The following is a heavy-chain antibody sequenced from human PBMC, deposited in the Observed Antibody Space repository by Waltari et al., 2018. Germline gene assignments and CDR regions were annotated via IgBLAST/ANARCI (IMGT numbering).Heavy chain of an antibody. CDR1: GFTSSSYA. V-gene: IGHV3-30*04. CDR2: ISYDGSNK. J-gene: IGHJ4*02. Sequence: QVQLVESGEGVVQPGRSLRLSCVASGFTSSSYAMHWVRQAPGKGLEWVAVISYDGSNKYYADSVKGRFTISRDNSKNTLYLQMNSLRAEDTAVYYCARTPNYYDSSGYSYFDYWGQGTLVTVSS. D-gene: IGHD3-22*01. CDR3: ARTPNYYDSSGYSYFDY.